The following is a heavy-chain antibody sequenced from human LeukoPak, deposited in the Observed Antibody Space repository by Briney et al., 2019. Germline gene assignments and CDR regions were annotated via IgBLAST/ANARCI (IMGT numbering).Heavy chain of an antibody. J-gene: IGHJ4*02. CDR2: IIPIFGTA. Sequence: GASVKVSCKASGGTFSSYAISWVRQAPGQGLEWMGGIIPIFGTANYAQKFQGRVTITADESTSTAYMELSSLRSEDTAVYYCARSRGHQLLLGFGYWGQGTLVTVSS. CDR1: GGTFSSYA. V-gene: IGHV1-69*13. CDR3: ARSRGHQLLLGFGY. D-gene: IGHD2-2*01.